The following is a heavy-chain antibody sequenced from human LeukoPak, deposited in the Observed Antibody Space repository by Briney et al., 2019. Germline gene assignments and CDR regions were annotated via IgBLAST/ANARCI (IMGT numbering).Heavy chain of an antibody. Sequence: PGGSLRLSCAASGFTVSTNYVSWVRQAPGKGLEWVSVIYRSGSTYYADSVKGRFTISRDNSKNTLYLQMNRLRAEDTAVYYCVRDLDLGGYSSFEYWGQGTLVTVSS. D-gene: IGHD4-23*01. CDR1: GFTVSTNY. J-gene: IGHJ4*02. CDR3: VRDLDLGGYSSFEY. CDR2: IYRSGST. V-gene: IGHV3-53*01.